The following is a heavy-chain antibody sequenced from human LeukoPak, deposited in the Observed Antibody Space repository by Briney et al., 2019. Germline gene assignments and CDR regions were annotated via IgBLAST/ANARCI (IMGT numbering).Heavy chain of an antibody. V-gene: IGHV1-2*06. CDR3: AREIASSMIVVVITTGGAFDI. CDR1: GYTFTGYY. J-gene: IGHJ3*02. D-gene: IGHD3-22*01. CDR2: INPNSGGT. Sequence: ASVKVSCKASGYTFTGYYMHWVRRAPGQGLEWMGRINPNSGGTNYAQKFQGRVTMTRDTSISTAYMELSSLRSEDTAVYYCAREIASSMIVVVITTGGAFDIWGQGTMVTVSS.